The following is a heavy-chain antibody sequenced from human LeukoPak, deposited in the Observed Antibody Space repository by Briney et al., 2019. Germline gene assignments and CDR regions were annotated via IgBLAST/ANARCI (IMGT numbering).Heavy chain of an antibody. CDR3: ARHVIVAYYYDSSGYYHELEAHDY. Sequence: PGGSLRLSCAASGFTFSSYSMNWVRQPPGKGLEWIGSIYYSGSTYYNPSLKSRVTISVDTSKNQFSLKLSSVTAADTAVYYCARHVIVAYYYDSSGYYHELEAHDYWGQGTLVTVSS. CDR2: IYYSGST. V-gene: IGHV4-39*01. D-gene: IGHD3-22*01. J-gene: IGHJ4*02. CDR1: GFTFSSYSMN.